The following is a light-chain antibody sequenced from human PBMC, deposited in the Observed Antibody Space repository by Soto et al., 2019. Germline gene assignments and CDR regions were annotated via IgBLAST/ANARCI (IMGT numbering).Light chain of an antibody. CDR1: QSVSNN. CDR2: GPS. Sequence: EIVVTQSPVTLSVSPGERVTLSCRASQSVSNNLAWYHQKPGQAPILLIYGPSTRAIGIPARFSGSGYGREFTLTISSLQSEDYGVYYCHQYNDWPPAFGQGTKVEIK. V-gene: IGKV3-15*01. J-gene: IGKJ1*01. CDR3: HQYNDWPPA.